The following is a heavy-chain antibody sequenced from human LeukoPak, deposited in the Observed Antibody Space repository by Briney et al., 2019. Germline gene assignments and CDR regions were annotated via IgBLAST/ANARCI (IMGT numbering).Heavy chain of an antibody. CDR3: AKQTESYCGGDCYPGY. CDR1: GFTFSSYG. Sequence: GGSLRLSCAASGFTFSSYGMHWVRHAPGKGLEWVAFIRYDGSNRYYADSVKGRFTISRDNSKNTLYLQMNSLRAEDTAVYYCAKQTESYCGGDCYPGYWGQGTLVTVSS. J-gene: IGHJ4*02. CDR2: IRYDGSNR. D-gene: IGHD2-21*01. V-gene: IGHV3-30*02.